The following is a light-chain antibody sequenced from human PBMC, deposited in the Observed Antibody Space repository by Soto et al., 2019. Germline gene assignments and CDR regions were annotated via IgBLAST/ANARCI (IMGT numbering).Light chain of an antibody. Sequence: DIQMTQSPATLSSSVGDRVTITCRASQSVSNWLAWYQQKPGKAPKLLIYKASSIESGVPSRFSGSGSGTEFTLTISSLQPDDFATYYCQQYNRYSPRLTFGGGTKVETK. J-gene: IGKJ4*01. CDR2: KAS. CDR1: QSVSNW. V-gene: IGKV1-5*03. CDR3: QQYNRYSPRLT.